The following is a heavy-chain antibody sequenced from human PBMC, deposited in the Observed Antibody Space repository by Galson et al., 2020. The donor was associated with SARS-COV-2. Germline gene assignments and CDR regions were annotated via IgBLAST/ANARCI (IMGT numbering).Heavy chain of an antibody. J-gene: IGHJ3*02. Sequence: SGPTLVKPTQTLTLICTFSGFSLTTSGVGVGWIRQPPGKALEWLALIYWDDDKRYSPSLKSRLTITKDTSKNQVVLTMTNMDPVDTATYYCAHRHITFGRVHAFDIWDQGTMVTVSS. D-gene: IGHD3-16*01. CDR3: AHRHITFGRVHAFDI. CDR2: IYWDDDK. V-gene: IGHV2-5*02. CDR1: GFSLTTSGVG.